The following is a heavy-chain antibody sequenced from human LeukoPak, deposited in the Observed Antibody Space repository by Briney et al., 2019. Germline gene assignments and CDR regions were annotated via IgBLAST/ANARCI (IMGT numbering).Heavy chain of an antibody. CDR2: ISSSSSYI. CDR3: ARAEEYYDFWSGRANWFGP. CDR1: GFTFSSYS. V-gene: IGHV3-21*01. D-gene: IGHD3-3*01. J-gene: IGHJ5*02. Sequence: GGSLKLSCAASGFTFSSYSMNWVRQAPGKGLEWVSSISSSSSYIYYADSVKGRFTISRDNAKNSLYLQMNSLRAEDTAVYYCARAEEYYDFWSGRANWFGPWGQGILVTVSS.